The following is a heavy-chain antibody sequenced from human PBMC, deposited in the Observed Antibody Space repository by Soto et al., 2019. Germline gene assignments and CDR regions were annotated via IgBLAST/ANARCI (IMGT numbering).Heavy chain of an antibody. CDR2: IIPIFGTA. J-gene: IGHJ4*02. D-gene: IGHD3-22*01. Sequence: SVKVSCNASGGTFSSYAISWVRQAPGQGLEWMGGIIPIFGTANYAQKFQGRVTITADKSTSTAYMELSSLRSEDTAVYYCARSSYYYDSSGYYLAYWGQGTLVTVSS. CDR3: ARSSYYYDSSGYYLAY. CDR1: GGTFSSYA. V-gene: IGHV1-69*06.